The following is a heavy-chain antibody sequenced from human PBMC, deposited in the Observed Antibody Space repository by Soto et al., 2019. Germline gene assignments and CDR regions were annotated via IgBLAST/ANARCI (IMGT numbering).Heavy chain of an antibody. CDR3: SRDQLILPAHDFFYGTDV. CDR1: GFTLSMYS. J-gene: IGHJ6*02. CDR2: IPQEGSDG. V-gene: IGHV3-7*03. D-gene: IGHD2-21*02. Sequence: GGSLRLSCEVSGFTLSMYSMTWVRQAPGKGLEWVAKIPQEGSDGHYVNSVKGRFTITRDNAKNSVYLQVTSLRAEDTACYYCSRDQLILPAHDFFYGTDVWGQGAKVTVSS.